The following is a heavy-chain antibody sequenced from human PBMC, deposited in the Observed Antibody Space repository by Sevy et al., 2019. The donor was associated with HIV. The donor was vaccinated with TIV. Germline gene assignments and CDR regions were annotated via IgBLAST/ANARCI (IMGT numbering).Heavy chain of an antibody. CDR2: ISGSGGST. J-gene: IGHJ4*02. Sequence: GGSLRLSCAASGFTFSSYAMSWVRQAPGKGLEWVSAISGSGGSTYYADSVKGRFTISRDNSKNTLYLQMNSLRAEDTAVYYMAKAPRKQYYYGSGSYYNDYWGQGTLVTVSS. CDR3: AKAPRKQYYYGSGSYYNDY. D-gene: IGHD3-10*01. V-gene: IGHV3-23*01. CDR1: GFTFSSYA.